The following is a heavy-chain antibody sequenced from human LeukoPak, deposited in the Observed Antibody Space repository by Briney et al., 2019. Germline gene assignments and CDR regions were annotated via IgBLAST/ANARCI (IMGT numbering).Heavy chain of an antibody. D-gene: IGHD6-19*01. Sequence: GSLRLSCAASGFTFSSYWMSWIRQPPGKGLEWIGEVNHSESTNYNPSLKSRVTISVDTSKNQFSLKLSSVTAADTAVYYCARGQSRSGGFDYWGQGTLVTVSS. V-gene: IGHV4-34*01. CDR2: VNHSEST. CDR1: GFTFSSYW. J-gene: IGHJ4*02. CDR3: ARGQSRSGGFDY.